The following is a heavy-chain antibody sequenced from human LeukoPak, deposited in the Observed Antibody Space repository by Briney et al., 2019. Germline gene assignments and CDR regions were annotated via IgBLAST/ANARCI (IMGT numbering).Heavy chain of an antibody. CDR1: GFTFSSYS. Sequence: GGSLRLSCAASGFTFSSYSMNWVRQAPGKGLEWVSSISSSSSYIYYADSVKGRFTISRANAKNSLYLQMNSLRAEDTAVYYCARIAVAYDAFDIWGQGTMVTVSS. D-gene: IGHD6-19*01. CDR2: ISSSSSYI. CDR3: ARIAVAYDAFDI. V-gene: IGHV3-21*01. J-gene: IGHJ3*02.